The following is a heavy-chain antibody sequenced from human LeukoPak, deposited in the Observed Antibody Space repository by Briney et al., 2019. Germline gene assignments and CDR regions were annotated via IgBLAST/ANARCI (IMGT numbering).Heavy chain of an antibody. CDR2: ISGSGGST. CDR3: AKVTGRLAVATFDY. J-gene: IGHJ4*02. CDR1: GFTFSSYA. V-gene: IGHV3-23*01. D-gene: IGHD6-19*01. Sequence: GASLRLSWAPAGFTFSSYATSWVRQAPGKGREWVSAISGSGGSTYYADSVKGRFTISRDNSKNTLYLQMNSLRAEDTAVYYCAKVTGRLAVATFDYWGQGTLVTVSS.